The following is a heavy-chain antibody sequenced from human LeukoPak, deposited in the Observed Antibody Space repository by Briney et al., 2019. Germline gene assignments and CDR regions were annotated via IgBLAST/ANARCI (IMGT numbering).Heavy chain of an antibody. D-gene: IGHD3-9*01. CDR1: GYTFTGYY. J-gene: IGHJ4*02. V-gene: IGHV1-69*04. CDR3: ARDILTGYSIDY. Sequence: SVKVSCKASGYTFTGYYMHWVRQAPGQGLEWMGRIIPILGIANYAQKFQGRVTITADKSTSTAYMEPSSLRSEDTAVYYCARDILTGYSIDYWGQGTLVTVSS. CDR2: IIPILGIA.